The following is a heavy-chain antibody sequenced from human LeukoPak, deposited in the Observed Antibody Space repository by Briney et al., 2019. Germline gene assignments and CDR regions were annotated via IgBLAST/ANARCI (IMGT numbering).Heavy chain of an antibody. CDR2: INPNSGGT. CDR3: AREGLRITMVRGAGGDYYGMDV. V-gene: IGHV1-2*02. J-gene: IGHJ6*02. Sequence: ASVTVSCKASGYTFTGYYMHWVRQAPGQGLEWMGWINPNSGGTNYAQKFQGRVTMTRDTSISTAYMELSRLRSDDTAVYYCAREGLRITMVRGAGGDYYGMDVWGQGTTVTVSS. D-gene: IGHD3-10*01. CDR1: GYTFTGYY.